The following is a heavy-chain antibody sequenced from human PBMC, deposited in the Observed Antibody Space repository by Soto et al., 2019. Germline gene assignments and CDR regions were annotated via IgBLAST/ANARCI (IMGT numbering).Heavy chain of an antibody. D-gene: IGHD6-19*01. J-gene: IGHJ3*02. CDR2: AIPIFGTA. Sequence: ASVKVSCKASEGTFSSYAISWVRQAPGQGLEWMGGAIPIFGTANYAQKFQGRVTITADESTSTAYMELSSLRSEDTAVYYCARETSSGWSGRDDAFDIWGQGTMVTVSS. V-gene: IGHV1-69*13. CDR3: ARETSSGWSGRDDAFDI. CDR1: EGTFSSYA.